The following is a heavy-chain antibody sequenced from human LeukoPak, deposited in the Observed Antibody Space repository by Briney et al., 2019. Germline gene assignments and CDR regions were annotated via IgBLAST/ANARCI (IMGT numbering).Heavy chain of an antibody. CDR3: ARDLYGSGHFLPESP. CDR2: VYYSGST. V-gene: IGHV4-59*01. J-gene: IGHJ5*02. D-gene: IGHD3-10*01. Sequence: GSLRLSCAASGFTFSNAWMTWIRQAPGKGLEWIGYVYYSGSTNYNPSLKSRVTISLDTSKNQFSLKLRYVTAADTAVYYCARDLYGSGHFLPESPWGQGTLVTVSS. CDR1: GFTFSNAW.